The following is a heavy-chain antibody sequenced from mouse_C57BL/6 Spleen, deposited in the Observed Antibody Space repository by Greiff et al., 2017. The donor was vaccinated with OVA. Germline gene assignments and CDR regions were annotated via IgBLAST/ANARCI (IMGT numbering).Heavy chain of an antibody. CDR3: ARDLLRHFDV. D-gene: IGHD2-1*01. CDR1: GFTFSDYY. V-gene: IGHV5-16*01. Sequence: EVQLQESEGGLVQPGSSMKLSCTASGFTFSDYYMAWVRQVPEKGLEWVANINYDGSSTYYLDSLKSRFIISRDNAKNILYLQMSSLKSEDTATYYCARDLLRHFDVWGTGTTVTVSS. CDR2: INYDGSST. J-gene: IGHJ1*03.